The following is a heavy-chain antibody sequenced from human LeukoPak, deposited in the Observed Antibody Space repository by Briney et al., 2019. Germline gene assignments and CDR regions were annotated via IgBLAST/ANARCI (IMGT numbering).Heavy chain of an antibody. J-gene: IGHJ3*02. V-gene: IGHV3-64*01. CDR1: GFTFSSYA. CDR2: ISSNGGST. D-gene: IGHD3-10*01. Sequence: GGSLRLSCAASGFTFSSYAMHWVRQAPGKGLEYVSAISSNGGSTYYANSVKGRFTISRDNSKNTLYLQMGSLRAEDMAVYYCARGITAGSFDIWGQGTMVIVSS. CDR3: ARGITAGSFDI.